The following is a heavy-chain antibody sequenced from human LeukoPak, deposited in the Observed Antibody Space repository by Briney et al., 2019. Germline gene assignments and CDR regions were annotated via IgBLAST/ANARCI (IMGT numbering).Heavy chain of an antibody. CDR3: ARDGLKGNWFDP. J-gene: IGHJ5*02. Sequence: PGGSLRLSCAASGFTFSSYWMHWVRQAPGKGLVWVSRINSDGSSTSYADSVKGRFTFSRDNAKNTLYLQMNSLRAEDTAVYYCARDGLKGNWFDPWGQGTLVTVSS. CDR1: GFTFSSYW. V-gene: IGHV3-74*01. CDR2: INSDGSST.